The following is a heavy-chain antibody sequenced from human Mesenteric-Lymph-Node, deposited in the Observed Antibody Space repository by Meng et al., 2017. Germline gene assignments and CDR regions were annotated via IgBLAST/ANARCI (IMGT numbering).Heavy chain of an antibody. CDR1: GFTFSAFG. V-gene: IGHV3-30*02. D-gene: IGHD4-23*01. Sequence: GESLKISCAASGFTFSAFGMHWVRQAPGKGLEWVAFIWSGGTNRYYVDSVMGRFTISRDNSMDTVYLQMNSLRAEDTALYYCAKDLAYGGGNGMDVWGQGNTVNGAS. CDR2: IWSGGTNR. J-gene: IGHJ6*02. CDR3: AKDLAYGGGNGMDV.